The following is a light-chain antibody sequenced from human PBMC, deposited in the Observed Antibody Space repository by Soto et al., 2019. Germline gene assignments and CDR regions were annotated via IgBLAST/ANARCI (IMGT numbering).Light chain of an antibody. CDR1: SSNIGANYA. J-gene: IGLJ1*01. CDR2: DYN. CDR3: QYYESSLTGWV. V-gene: IGLV1-40*01. Sequence: LTQPPSVSGAPGHRVTISCAGSSSNIGANYAVHWYQQLPGTAPKLLIYDYNKRPLGVPDRFSGSMSGTSASLAITGLQAENEAEYYCQYYESSLTGWVFRTVTKVTVL.